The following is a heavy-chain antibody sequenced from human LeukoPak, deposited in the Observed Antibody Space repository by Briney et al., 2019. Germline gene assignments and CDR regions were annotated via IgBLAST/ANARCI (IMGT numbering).Heavy chain of an antibody. J-gene: IGHJ4*02. CDR3: ARFYDSSGYYKN. CDR2: IYYSGST. CDR1: GGSISSSSYY. Sequence: SETLSLTCTVSGGSISSSSYYWGWIRQPPGTGLEWIGSIYYSGSTYYNPSLKSRVTISVDTSKNQFSLKLSSVTAADTAVYYCARFYDSSGYYKNWGQGTLVTVSS. D-gene: IGHD3-22*01. V-gene: IGHV4-39*07.